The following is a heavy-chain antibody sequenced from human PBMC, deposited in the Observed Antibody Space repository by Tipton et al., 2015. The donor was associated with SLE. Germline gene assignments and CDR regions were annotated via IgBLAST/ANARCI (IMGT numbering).Heavy chain of an antibody. CDR3: ERGCKLRAFEI. V-gene: IGHV1-8*01. CDR2: MNPKSGNT. Sequence: QSGAEVKKPGASVKVSCKASGYTFNSYDINWVRQASGQGLEWMGWMNPKSGNTGYAQKFQGRVTMTRNTSISTAYMELSSLTSEAPPVFYGERGCKLRAFEIWGQGTMVPASS. CDR1: GYTFNSYD. D-gene: IGHD1-1*01. J-gene: IGHJ3*02.